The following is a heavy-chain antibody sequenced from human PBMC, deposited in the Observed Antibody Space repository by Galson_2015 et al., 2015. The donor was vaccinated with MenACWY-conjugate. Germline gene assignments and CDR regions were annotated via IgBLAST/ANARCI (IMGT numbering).Heavy chain of an antibody. Sequence: SLRLSCAASGFTFSDYYMSWIRQAPGKGLEWVSYISSSSSYTNYADSVKGRFTISRDNAKNSLYLQMNSLRAEDTAVYYCARRGGSGSYYQAYWGQGTLVTVSS. CDR1: GFTFSDYY. D-gene: IGHD3-10*01. J-gene: IGHJ4*02. V-gene: IGHV3-11*03. CDR3: ARRGGSGSYYQAY. CDR2: ISSSSSYT.